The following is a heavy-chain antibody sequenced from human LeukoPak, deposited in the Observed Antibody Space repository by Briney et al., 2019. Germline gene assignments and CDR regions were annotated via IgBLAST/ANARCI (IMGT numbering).Heavy chain of an antibody. D-gene: IGHD4-23*01. CDR3: ARDGGEHDAFDI. J-gene: IGHJ3*02. Sequence: PSETLSLTCTVSGGSISSYYWSWIRQPPGKGLEWIGYIYYSGSTNYNPSLKSRVTIPVDTSKNQFSLKLSSVTAADTAVYYCARDGGEHDAFDIWGQGTMVTVSS. V-gene: IGHV4-59*01. CDR2: IYYSGST. CDR1: GGSISSYY.